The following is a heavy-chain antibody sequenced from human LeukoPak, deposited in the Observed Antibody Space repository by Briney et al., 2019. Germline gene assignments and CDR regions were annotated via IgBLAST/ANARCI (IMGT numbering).Heavy chain of an antibody. CDR3: ARELTYYDYVWGSYRYTDNYFDY. CDR1: GFTFSSYW. Sequence: PGGSLRLSCAASGFTFSSYWMSWVRQAPGKGLEWVANIKQDGSEKYYVDSVKGRFTISRDNAKNSLYLQMNSLRAEDTAVYYCARELTYYDYVWGSYRYTDNYFDYWGQGTLVTVSS. V-gene: IGHV3-7*01. CDR2: IKQDGSEK. D-gene: IGHD3-16*02. J-gene: IGHJ4*02.